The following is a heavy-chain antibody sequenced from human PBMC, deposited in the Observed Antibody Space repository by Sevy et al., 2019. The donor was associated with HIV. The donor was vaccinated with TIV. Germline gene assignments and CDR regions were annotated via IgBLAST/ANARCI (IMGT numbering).Heavy chain of an antibody. CDR3: ATHRICDWVFYS. CDR1: GFTFTDYV. CDR2: IGGSGGST. V-gene: IGHV3-23*01. J-gene: IGHJ4*02. D-gene: IGHD2-21*02. Sequence: GGSLRLSCTASGFTFTDYVMNWVRQAPGRGLEWVSSIGGSGGSTHYADSVKGRFTISRDNSKNTLYLQMNSLRAEDTAVYYCATHRICDWVFYSWGQGTLVTVSS.